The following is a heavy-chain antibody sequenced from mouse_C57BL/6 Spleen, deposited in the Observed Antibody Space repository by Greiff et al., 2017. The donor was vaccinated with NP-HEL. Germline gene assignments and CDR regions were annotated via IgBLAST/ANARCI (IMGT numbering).Heavy chain of an antibody. CDR3: ARYDDGYYIYYYAMDY. V-gene: IGHV1-26*01. CDR2: INPNNGGT. CDR1: GYTFTDYY. J-gene: IGHJ4*01. D-gene: IGHD2-3*01. Sequence: EVQLQQSGPELVKPGASVKISCKASGYTFTDYYMNWVKQSHGKSLEWIGDINPNNGGTSYNQKFKGKATLTVDKSSSTAYMELRSLTSEDSAVYYCARYDDGYYIYYYAMDYWGQGTSVTVSS.